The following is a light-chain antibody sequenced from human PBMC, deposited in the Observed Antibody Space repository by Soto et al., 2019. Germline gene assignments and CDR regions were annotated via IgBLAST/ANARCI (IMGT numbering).Light chain of an antibody. CDR1: SGHSSYA. V-gene: IGLV4-69*01. CDR2: LNSDGSH. CDR3: QTWNTDSVL. Sequence: QSVLTQSPSASASLGASVKFTCTLSSGHSSYAIAWHQQQPEKGPRYLMKLNSDGSHSKGDGIPDRFSGSSSGAERYLTISSLQSEDEADYYCQTWNTDSVLFGGGTKPTVL. J-gene: IGLJ2*01.